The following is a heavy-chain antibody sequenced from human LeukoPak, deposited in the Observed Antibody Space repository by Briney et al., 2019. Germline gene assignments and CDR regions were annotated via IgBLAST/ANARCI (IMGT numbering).Heavy chain of an antibody. D-gene: IGHD5-18*01. J-gene: IGHJ5*02. V-gene: IGHV3-21*01. CDR3: ARDRTAIVTENTFP. CDR1: GFTFSSYS. CDR2: ISSSSSYI. Sequence: KPEGSLRLSCAASGFTFSSYSMNWVRQATGKGLEWVSSISSSSSYIYYADSVKGRFTISRDNAKNSLYLQMNSPRAEDTAVYYCARDRTAIVTENTFPWGQGTLVTVSS.